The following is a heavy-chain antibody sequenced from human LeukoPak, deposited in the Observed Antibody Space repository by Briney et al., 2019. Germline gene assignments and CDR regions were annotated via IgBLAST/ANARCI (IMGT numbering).Heavy chain of an antibody. CDR2: IYYSGST. CDR3: ARVQHYYDSSGFIDY. D-gene: IGHD3-22*01. V-gene: IGHV4-30-4*01. J-gene: IGHJ4*02. Sequence: PSETLSLTCTVSGGSISSGDYSWSWIRQPPGKGLEWIGYIYYSGSTYYNPSLKSRVTISVDTSKNQFSLKLSSVTAADTAVYYCARVQHYYDSSGFIDYWGQGTLVTVSS. CDR1: GGSISSGDYS.